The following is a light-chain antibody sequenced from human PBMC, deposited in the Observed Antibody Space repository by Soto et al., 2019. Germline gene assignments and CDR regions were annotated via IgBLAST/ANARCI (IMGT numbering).Light chain of an antibody. V-gene: IGKV1-5*03. CDR1: QTISSW. J-gene: IGKJ1*01. Sequence: DIQMTQSPSTLSGSVGARVTITCRASQTISSWLAWYQQKPGKAPKLLIYKTSNLESGVPSRFSGSGSWTEFTLTISSLQPDDFATYYCQQYNSYSPWTFGQGTKVDIK. CDR3: QQYNSYSPWT. CDR2: KTS.